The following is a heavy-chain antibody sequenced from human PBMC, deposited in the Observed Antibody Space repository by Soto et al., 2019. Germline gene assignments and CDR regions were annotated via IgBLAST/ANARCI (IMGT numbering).Heavy chain of an antibody. CDR1: GYTFTSYG. CDR3: ARDDSQGLRYYYYGMDV. Sequence: QVQLVQSGAEVKEPGASVKVSCNASGYTFTSYGITWVRQAPGQGLEWMGWISAYSGDTNYAQNLQGRVTMTADTSTSTAYMELRSLRSDDTAVYYCARDDSQGLRYYYYGMDVWGQGTTVTVSS. J-gene: IGHJ6*02. V-gene: IGHV1-18*01. CDR2: ISAYSGDT. D-gene: IGHD2-21*02.